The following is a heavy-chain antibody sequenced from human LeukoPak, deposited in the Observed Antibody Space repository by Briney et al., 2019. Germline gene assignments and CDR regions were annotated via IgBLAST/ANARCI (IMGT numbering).Heavy chain of an antibody. D-gene: IGHD6-6*01. CDR3: ARDLYSSLTDGMDV. CDR1: GFTFSRYG. V-gene: IGHV3-30*03. CDR2: ISNDGNRK. Sequence: GRSLRLSCAASGFTFSRYGLHWARQAPGKGLEWVAVISNDGNRKYYADSVKGRFTISRDNAKNSLYLQMNSLRAEDTAVYYCARDLYSSLTDGMDVWGQGTTVTVSS. J-gene: IGHJ6*02.